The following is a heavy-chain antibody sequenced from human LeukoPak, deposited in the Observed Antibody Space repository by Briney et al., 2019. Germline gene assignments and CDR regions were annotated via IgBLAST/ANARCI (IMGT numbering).Heavy chain of an antibody. Sequence: SETLSLTCTISGGSIGGDHWSWIRQAPGEGLEWIGYISYTGSTSYNPSLRSRVTITLNTPENQFSLRLTSVTAADTAVYYCARAVTGTSLVDFWGQGTLVAVSS. CDR1: GGSIGGDH. D-gene: IGHD6-19*01. V-gene: IGHV4-59*08. CDR3: ARAVTGTSLVDF. J-gene: IGHJ4*02. CDR2: ISYTGST.